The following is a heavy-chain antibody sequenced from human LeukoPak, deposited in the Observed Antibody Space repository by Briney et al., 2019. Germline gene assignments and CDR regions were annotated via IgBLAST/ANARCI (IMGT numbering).Heavy chain of an antibody. D-gene: IGHD3-3*01. V-gene: IGHV3-11*01. CDR2: ISSSGSTI. CDR1: GFTFSDYY. Sequence: PGGSLRLSCAASGFTFSDYYMSWIRQAPGKGLEWVSYISSSGSTIYYADSVKGRFTISRDNAKNSLYLQMNSLGAEDTAVYYCATPTIFGVVADAFDIWGQGTMGTVSS. J-gene: IGHJ3*02. CDR3: ATPTIFGVVADAFDI.